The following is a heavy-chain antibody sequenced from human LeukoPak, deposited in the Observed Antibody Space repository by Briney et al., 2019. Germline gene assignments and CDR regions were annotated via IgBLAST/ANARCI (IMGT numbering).Heavy chain of an antibody. Sequence: PGGSLRLSCAASGFTFDDYAMHWVRQAPGKGPMWVSRICPDGTVTNYADSVKARFIISRDNARNTVYLQMNSLRVEDTAVYYCVRDFRSADYWGQGTLVTVSS. J-gene: IGHJ4*02. CDR1: GFTFDDYA. CDR2: ICPDGTVT. V-gene: IGHV3-74*01. CDR3: VRDFRSADY.